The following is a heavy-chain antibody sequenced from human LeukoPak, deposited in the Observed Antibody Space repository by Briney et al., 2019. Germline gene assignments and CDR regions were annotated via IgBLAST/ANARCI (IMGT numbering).Heavy chain of an antibody. J-gene: IGHJ6*03. Sequence: SETLSLTCTVSGGSISSYYWSWIRQPPGKGLEWIGYIYYSGSTNYNPSLKSRVTISVDTSKNQFSLKLSSVTAADTAVYYCARRGGDIVVVPAATWHYYYYYMDVWGKGTTVTISS. CDR1: GGSISSYY. CDR3: ARRGGDIVVVPAATWHYYYYYMDV. D-gene: IGHD2-2*01. CDR2: IYYSGST. V-gene: IGHV4-59*12.